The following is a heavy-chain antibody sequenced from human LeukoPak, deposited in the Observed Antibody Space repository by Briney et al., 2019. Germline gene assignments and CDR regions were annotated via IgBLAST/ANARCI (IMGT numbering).Heavy chain of an antibody. V-gene: IGHV1-18*01. CDR2: ISAYNGNT. CDR3: ARDPSEKGQLVPDY. D-gene: IGHD6-6*01. J-gene: IGHJ4*02. Sequence: GASVKVSCKASGYTFTSYGISWVRPAPGQGLEWMGWISAYNGNTNYAQKLQGRVTMTTDTSTSTAYMELRSLRSDDTAVYYCARDPSEKGQLVPDYWGQGTLVTVSS. CDR1: GYTFTSYG.